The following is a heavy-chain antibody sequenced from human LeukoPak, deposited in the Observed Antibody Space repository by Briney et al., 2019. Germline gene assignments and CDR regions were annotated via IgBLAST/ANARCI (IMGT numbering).Heavy chain of an antibody. CDR2: INPNSGGT. V-gene: IGHV1-2*02. CDR1: GYTFTGYY. CDR3: ARESGVGAAAFDAFDI. D-gene: IGHD6-13*01. J-gene: IGHJ3*02. Sequence: ASVKVSCKASGYTFTGYYMHWVRQAPGQGLEWMGWINPNSGGTNYAQKFQGRVTMTRDTSISTAYMELSRLRSDDTAVYYCARESGVGAAAFDAFDIWGQGNNGHRLF.